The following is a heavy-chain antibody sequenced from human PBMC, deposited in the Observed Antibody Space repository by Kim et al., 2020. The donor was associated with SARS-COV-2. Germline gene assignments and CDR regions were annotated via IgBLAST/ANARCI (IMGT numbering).Heavy chain of an antibody. V-gene: IGHV3-11*06. D-gene: IGHD6-6*01. J-gene: IGHJ4*02. Sequence: DSVKGRFTISRDNAKNSLYLQMNSLRAEDTAVYYCARDLVGTDGPYYFDYWGQGTLVTVSS. CDR3: ARDLVGTDGPYYFDY.